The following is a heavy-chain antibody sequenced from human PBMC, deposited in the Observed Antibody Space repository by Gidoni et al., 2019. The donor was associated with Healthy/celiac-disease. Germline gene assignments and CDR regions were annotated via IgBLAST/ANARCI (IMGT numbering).Heavy chain of an antibody. CDR1: GFTFGDYA. CDR3: TRDNRPEYYYYGMDV. CDR2: IRSKAYGGTT. V-gene: IGHV3-49*05. J-gene: IGHJ6*02. Sequence: EVQLVESGGGLVKPGRSLRLSCTASGFTFGDYAMRWFRQAPVKGLEWVGFIRSKAYGGTTEYAASVKGRFTISRDDSKSIAYLQMNSLKTEDTAVYYCTRDNRPEYYYYGMDVWGQGTTVTVSS.